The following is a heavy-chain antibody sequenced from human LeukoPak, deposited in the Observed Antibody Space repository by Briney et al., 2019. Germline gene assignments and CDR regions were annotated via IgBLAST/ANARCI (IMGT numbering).Heavy chain of an antibody. CDR1: GGTFTNYP. Sequence: ASVKVSCKASGGTFTNYPISWVRQAPGQGLEWMGGIITIFRMPNYAEKFQGRVTITADESPTTAYLELTSLRSVDTAVYYCAICSSTWSGDRPDSWGQGSLVTVSS. J-gene: IGHJ4*02. CDR3: AICSSTWSGDRPDS. V-gene: IGHV1-69*13. D-gene: IGHD2-2*01. CDR2: IITIFRMP.